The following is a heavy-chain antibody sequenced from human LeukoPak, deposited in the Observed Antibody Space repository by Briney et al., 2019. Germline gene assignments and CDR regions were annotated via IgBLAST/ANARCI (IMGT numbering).Heavy chain of an antibody. V-gene: IGHV1-18*01. D-gene: IGHD6-13*01. CDR1: GFTFTSYG. CDR3: ARLGIAAAVMEY. Sequence: GGSLRLSCAASGFTFTSYGISWVRQAPGQGLEWMGWISAYNGNTNYAQKLQGRVTMTTDTSTSTAYMELRSLRSDDTAVYYCARLGIAAAVMEYWGQGTLVTVSS. CDR2: ISAYNGNT. J-gene: IGHJ4*02.